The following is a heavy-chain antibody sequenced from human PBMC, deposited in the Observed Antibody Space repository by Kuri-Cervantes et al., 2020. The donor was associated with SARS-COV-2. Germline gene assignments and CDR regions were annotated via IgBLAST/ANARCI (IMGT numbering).Heavy chain of an antibody. CDR2: IYSCGST. V-gene: IGHV3-66*01. CDR1: GLTVSSNY. D-gene: IGHD3-3*01. CDR3: AKGTTTDDFWSGIGGFDY. Sequence: GGSLRLSCAVSGLTVSSNYMSWVRQAPGKGLEWVSVIYSCGSTYYADSVKDRFTISRDNSKNTLYLQMNSLRAEDTAVYYCAKGTTTDDFWSGIGGFDYWGQGTLVTVSS. J-gene: IGHJ4*02.